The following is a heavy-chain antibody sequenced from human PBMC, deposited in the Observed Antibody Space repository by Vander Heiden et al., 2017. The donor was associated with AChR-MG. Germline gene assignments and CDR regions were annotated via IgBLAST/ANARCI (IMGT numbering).Heavy chain of an antibody. CDR2: IGSSSGDI. V-gene: IGHV3-21*01. J-gene: IGHJ6*03. Sequence: EVQLVESGGGLVKPGGSLRLSCAASSFIFSNYSMNWVRQAPGKGLEWVSSIGSSSGDIYYADSVKGRFTVSRDNAKNSLYLQMNSLRAEDTAVYYCATLVAATSMDGWGKGTTVTVSS. CDR1: SFIFSNYS. D-gene: IGHD6-19*01. CDR3: ATLVAATSMDG.